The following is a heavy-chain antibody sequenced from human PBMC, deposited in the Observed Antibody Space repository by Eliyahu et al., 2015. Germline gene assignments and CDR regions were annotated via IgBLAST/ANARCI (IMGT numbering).Heavy chain of an antibody. CDR3: ARIREAAVAGIIYYYYGMDV. D-gene: IGHD6-19*01. CDR2: IDWDENK. CDR1: GFSLTTSGMC. V-gene: IGHV2-70*13. Sequence: QVTLRESGPALVKPTQTLTLTCTFSGFSLTTSGMCXSWXRXPPGKALEWLALIDWDENKYYSTSLRTRLTISKDTSKNQVVLTMTNMDPLDTATYYCARIREAAVAGIIYYYYGMDVWGQGTTVTVSS. J-gene: IGHJ6*02.